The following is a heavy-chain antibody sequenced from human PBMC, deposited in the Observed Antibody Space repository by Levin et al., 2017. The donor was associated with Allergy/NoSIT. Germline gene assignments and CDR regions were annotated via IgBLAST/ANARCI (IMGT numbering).Heavy chain of an antibody. CDR1: GFSFSSYG. Sequence: LSLTCAASGFSFSSYGMHWVRQGPGTGLEWVAVIWYDGSNEFYADSVRGRFTISRDNSKNTLYLQMSSLSFEDTAVYYCARGGLEVAGVIAHWGQGTRVSVSS. J-gene: IGHJ4*02. V-gene: IGHV3-33*01. CDR3: ARGGLEVAGVIAH. CDR2: IWYDGSNE. D-gene: IGHD6-19*01.